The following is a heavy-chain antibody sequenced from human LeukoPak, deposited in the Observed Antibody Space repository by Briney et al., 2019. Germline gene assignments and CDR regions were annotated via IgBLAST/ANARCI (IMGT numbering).Heavy chain of an antibody. CDR3: ARGSYYDILTGYYALGY. CDR2: ISAYNGNT. J-gene: IGHJ4*02. Sequence: ASVKVSCKASGYTFTSYGISWVRQAPGQGLEWMGWISAYNGNTNYAQELRGRVTMTTDTSTSTAYMELRSLRSDDTAVYYCARGSYYDILTGYYALGYWGQGTLVTVSS. D-gene: IGHD3-9*01. V-gene: IGHV1-18*01. CDR1: GYTFTSYG.